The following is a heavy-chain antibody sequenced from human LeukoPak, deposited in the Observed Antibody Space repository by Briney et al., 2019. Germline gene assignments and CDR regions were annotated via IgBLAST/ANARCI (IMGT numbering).Heavy chain of an antibody. CDR3: AKWDTMVRGAYDAFDI. CDR1: GFTFSSYA. J-gene: IGHJ3*02. D-gene: IGHD3-10*01. CDR2: ISGSGGST. Sequence: PGGSLRLSCAASGFTFSSYAMSWVRQAPGKGLEWVSAISGSGGSTYYADSVKGRFTISRDNSKNTLYLQMNSLRAEDTAVYYCAKWDTMVRGAYDAFDIWGQGTMVTVSS. V-gene: IGHV3-23*01.